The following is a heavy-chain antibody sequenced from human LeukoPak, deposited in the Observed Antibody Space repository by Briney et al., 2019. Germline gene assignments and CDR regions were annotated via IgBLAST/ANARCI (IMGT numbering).Heavy chain of an antibody. CDR2: IKQDGSEK. J-gene: IGHJ4*02. CDR1: GGSISSSNW. V-gene: IGHV3-7*01. CDR3: ARPVIAVAGRYPAGFNY. Sequence: PSGTLSLTCAVSGGSISSSNWWSWVRQAPGKGLEWVANIKQDGSEKYYVDSVKGRFTISRDNAKNSLYLQMNSLRAEDTAVYYCARPVIAVAGRYPAGFNYWGQGTLVTVSS. D-gene: IGHD6-19*01.